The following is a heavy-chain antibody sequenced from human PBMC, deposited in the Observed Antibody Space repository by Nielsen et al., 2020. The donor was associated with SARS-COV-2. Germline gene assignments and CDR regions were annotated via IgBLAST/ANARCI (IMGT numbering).Heavy chain of an antibody. D-gene: IGHD3-22*01. CDR2: INPNTADT. CDR1: GYIFTAYY. CDR3: ARDLSPTYYYDSSGHRKDY. J-gene: IGHJ4*02. V-gene: IGHV1-2*06. Sequence: ASVKVSCKASGYIFTAYYIHWVRQAPGHGLEWMGRINPNTADTDYAQKFQGRVTMTRDTSISTVYMELRSLRSDDTAVYYCARDLSPTYYYDSSGHRKDYWGQGTLVTVSS.